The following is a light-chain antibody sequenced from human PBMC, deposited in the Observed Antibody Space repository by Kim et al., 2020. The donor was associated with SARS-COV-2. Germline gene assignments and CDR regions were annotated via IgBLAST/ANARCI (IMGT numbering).Light chain of an antibody. CDR2: AAT. J-gene: IGKJ1*01. V-gene: IGKV1-27*01. Sequence: ASVGNTVTITCRASQAIAHYLAWYQHTPGKVPQLLIYAATVLQSGVPSRFSGGGSRTHFTLTIASLQPEDVATYYCQKYDSAPQTFGQGTKVDIK. CDR1: QAIAHY. CDR3: QKYDSAPQT.